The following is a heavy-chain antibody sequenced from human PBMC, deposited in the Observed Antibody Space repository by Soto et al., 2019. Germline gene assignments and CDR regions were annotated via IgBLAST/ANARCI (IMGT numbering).Heavy chain of an antibody. D-gene: IGHD3-16*01. V-gene: IGHV4-39*01. CDR2: FHYSGRT. J-gene: IGHJ4*02. Sequence: NPSETLSLTCTVSGGSISSRDSYWGWIRQPPGKGLEWIGSFHYSGRTYYNPSLKRRVTISVDTSKNQLSLRVTSVPAADTAVYYCARGFGRSHFDYWGQGTLVTVSS. CDR3: ARGFGRSHFDY. CDR1: GGSISSRDSY.